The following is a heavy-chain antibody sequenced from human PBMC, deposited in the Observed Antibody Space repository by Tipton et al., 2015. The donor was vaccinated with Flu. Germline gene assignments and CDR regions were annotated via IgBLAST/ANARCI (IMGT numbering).Heavy chain of an antibody. CDR3: ARSDFWSGSAKAFDV. J-gene: IGHJ3*01. Sequence: TLSLTCTVSGVSVTSNAYFWSWIRQPAGKALEWVGRIHPSESGDYNPSLRSRVTVSVDTSKNQFSLRLSSVTAADTAVYYCARSDFWSGSAKAFDVWGQGTMVTVSS. D-gene: IGHD3-3*01. CDR2: IHPSESG. V-gene: IGHV4-61*02. CDR1: GVSVTSNAYF.